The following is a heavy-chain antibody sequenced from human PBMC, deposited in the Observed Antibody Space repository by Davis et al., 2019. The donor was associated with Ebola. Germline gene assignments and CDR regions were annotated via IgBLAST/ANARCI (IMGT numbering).Heavy chain of an antibody. Sequence: SGPTLVKPTQTLTLTCTFSGFSLSTSGVGVGWVRQPPGKALEWLALIYWDDDKRYSPSLKSRLTITKDTSKNQVVLTMTNMDPVDTATYYCARLTMPWYYFDYWGQGTLVTVSS. J-gene: IGHJ4*02. CDR2: IYWDDDK. CDR1: GFSLSTSGVG. CDR3: ARLTMPWYYFDY. V-gene: IGHV2-5*02. D-gene: IGHD2-2*01.